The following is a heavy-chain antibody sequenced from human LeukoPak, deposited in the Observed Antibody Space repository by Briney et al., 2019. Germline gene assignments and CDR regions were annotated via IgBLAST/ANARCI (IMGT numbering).Heavy chain of an antibody. D-gene: IGHD1-14*01. CDR2: IRHDGSDI. CDR1: GFTFSNYA. V-gene: IGHV3-30*02. Sequence: GGSLRLSCAASGFTFSNYAMHRVRQAPGKGLEWVAFIRHDGSDIYYADSVKGRFTISRDNSKDTLYFQMNSLIYDDTAVYYCAKTGFQWGEYFYYMDVWGKGTTVTVSS. CDR3: AKTGFQWGEYFYYMDV. J-gene: IGHJ6*03.